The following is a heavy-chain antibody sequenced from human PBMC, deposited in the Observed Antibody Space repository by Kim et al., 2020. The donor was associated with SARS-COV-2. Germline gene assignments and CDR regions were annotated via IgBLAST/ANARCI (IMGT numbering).Heavy chain of an antibody. V-gene: IGHV3-30*01. CDR3: ASDGKRRDGYKWLDC. D-gene: IGHD5-12*01. Sequence: AKKGRFTIARDNSKNTQYLQMNSLRAEDTAVYDCASDGKRRDGYKWLDCWGQGTLVTVSS. J-gene: IGHJ4*02.